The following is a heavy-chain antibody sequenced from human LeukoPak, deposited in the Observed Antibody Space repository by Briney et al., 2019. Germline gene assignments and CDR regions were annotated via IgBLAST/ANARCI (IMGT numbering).Heavy chain of an antibody. V-gene: IGHV4-61*05. J-gene: IGHJ4*02. CDR3: ARVFSYSSSWSFDY. CDR1: GGSISSSSYY. CDR2: IYHSGST. D-gene: IGHD6-13*01. Sequence: PSETLSLTCTVSGGSISSSSYYWGWIRQPPGKGLEWIGYIYHSGSTNYNPSLKSRVTISVDTSKNQVSLKLSSVTAADTAVYFCARVFSYSSSWSFDYWGLGTLVTVSS.